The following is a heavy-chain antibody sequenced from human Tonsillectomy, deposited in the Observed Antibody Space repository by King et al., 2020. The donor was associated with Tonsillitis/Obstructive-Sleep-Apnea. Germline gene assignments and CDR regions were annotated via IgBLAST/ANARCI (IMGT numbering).Heavy chain of an antibody. CDR1: GYSFTNYW. V-gene: IGHV5-51*03. CDR3: ARRYDRRGYYDSKFDY. Sequence: VQLVESGAEVKKPGESLKISCTASGYSFTNYWIAWVRQMPGKGLEWMGIIYPADSDTRYSPSFQGQVTISADKSISTAYLQWSTLKASDTAMYYCARRYDRRGYYDSKFDYWGQGTLVTVSS. J-gene: IGHJ4*02. CDR2: IYPADSDT. D-gene: IGHD3-22*01.